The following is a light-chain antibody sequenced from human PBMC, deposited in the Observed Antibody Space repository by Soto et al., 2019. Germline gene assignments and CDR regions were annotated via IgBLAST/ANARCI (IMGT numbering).Light chain of an antibody. CDR2: KAS. CDR1: HSISSW. Sequence: DIQMTQSPSTLSASVGDRVTITCRAGHSISSWLAWYQQKPGKAPKLLIYKASSLESGVPSRFSGSGSGTEFPLTLSSLQPDDFATYYCQQYNSYSTWTFGQGTKREIK. CDR3: QQYNSYSTWT. J-gene: IGKJ2*02. V-gene: IGKV1-5*03.